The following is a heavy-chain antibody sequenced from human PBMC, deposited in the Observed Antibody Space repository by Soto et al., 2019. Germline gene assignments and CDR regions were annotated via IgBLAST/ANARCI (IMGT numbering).Heavy chain of an antibody. CDR1: GFTLSSYA. J-gene: IGHJ5*02. Sequence: SLRLSCAASGFTLSSYAMHWVRQVPGKGLEWVAVISYDGSNKYYADSVKGRFTISRDNSKNTLYLQMNSLRAEDTAVYYCARDKAHYDSSGWGRFDPWGQGTLVTVSS. V-gene: IGHV3-30-3*01. D-gene: IGHD3-22*01. CDR3: ARDKAHYDSSGWGRFDP. CDR2: ISYDGSNK.